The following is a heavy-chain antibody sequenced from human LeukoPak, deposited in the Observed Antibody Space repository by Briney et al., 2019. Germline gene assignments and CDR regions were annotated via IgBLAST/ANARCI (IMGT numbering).Heavy chain of an antibody. D-gene: IGHD1-26*01. CDR3: ARDRRIVGATDAFDI. Sequence: SETLSLTCTVSGGSISNYYWSWIRQSPGKGLEWIGYIYYSGSTNYNPSLKSRVTISVDTSKNQFSLKLSSVTAADTAVYYCARDRRIVGATDAFDIWGQGTMVTVSS. CDR2: IYYSGST. J-gene: IGHJ3*02. CDR1: GGSISNYY. V-gene: IGHV4-59*01.